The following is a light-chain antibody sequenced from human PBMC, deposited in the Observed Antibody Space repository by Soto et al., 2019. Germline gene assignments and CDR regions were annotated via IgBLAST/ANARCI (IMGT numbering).Light chain of an antibody. CDR3: QQDNNWTLN. V-gene: IGKV3-15*01. Sequence: EIAVTHAPSTLSISTYDIATLSFRASQSVRSHLAWFQQKPGQPPRLLIFGESTRATGVPARFSGSGSGTEFTLIISSLQSEDFAVYYCQQDNNWTLNFGGGSKVDI. J-gene: IGKJ4*01. CDR1: QSVRSH. CDR2: GES.